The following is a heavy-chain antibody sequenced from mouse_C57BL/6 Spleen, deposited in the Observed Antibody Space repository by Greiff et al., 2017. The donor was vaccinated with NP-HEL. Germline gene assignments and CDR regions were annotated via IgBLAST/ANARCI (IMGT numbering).Heavy chain of an antibody. CDR1: GYTFTDYE. CDR3: KNIYYGNYGRVWFAY. J-gene: IGHJ3*01. D-gene: IGHD2-1*01. V-gene: IGHV1-15*01. Sequence: VQLQQSGAELVRPGASVTLSCKASGYTFTDYEMHWVKQTPVHGLEWIGAIDPETGGTAYNQKFKGKAILTADKSSSTAYMELRSLTSEDSAVYYCKNIYYGNYGRVWFAYWGQGTLVTVSA. CDR2: IDPETGGT.